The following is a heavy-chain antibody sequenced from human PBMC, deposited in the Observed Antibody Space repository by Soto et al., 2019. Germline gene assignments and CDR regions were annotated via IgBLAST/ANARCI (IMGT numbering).Heavy chain of an antibody. Sequence: EVKLVESGGGLVQPGRSLRLSCAASGFTSNDYAMHWVRQAPGKGLEWVSGIYYNSDRIDYGDSVKGRFATSRDNAKNSLYQQMNSLRPEDTAVHYCVKDVLPGGADYWGPGTLVTVSS. CDR2: IYYNSDRI. CDR3: VKDVLPGGADY. J-gene: IGHJ4*01. CDR1: GFTSNDYA. V-gene: IGHV3-9*02. D-gene: IGHD3-16*01.